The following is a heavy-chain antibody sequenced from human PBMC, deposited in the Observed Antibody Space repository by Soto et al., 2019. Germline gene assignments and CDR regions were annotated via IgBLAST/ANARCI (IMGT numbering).Heavy chain of an antibody. CDR1: GLAFTRSA. J-gene: IGHJ4*02. Sequence: VEVSCMVPGLAFTRSALQLVRQARGQRLEWIGWIVVGGGNTNYAQKFQERFTITRDMSPSKAYMELSNLRSEATAVYYCGAASRSYYDFRSGYSDYWGQASLVTVS. V-gene: IGHV1-58*01. CDR3: GAASRSYYDFRSGYSDY. CDR2: IVVGGGNT. D-gene: IGHD3-3*01.